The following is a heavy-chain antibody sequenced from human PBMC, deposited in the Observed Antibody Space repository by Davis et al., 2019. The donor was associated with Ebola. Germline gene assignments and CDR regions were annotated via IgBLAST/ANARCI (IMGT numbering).Heavy chain of an antibody. Sequence: MPSETLSLTCAVYGVSFSGYYWNWIRQPPGKGLEWLGEINHSGRTNYNPSLKSRVTMSVDTSKNQFSLRVRSVTAAATAVYYCARDRVCSGATCYAYFDFWGQGTLVTVSS. CDR1: GVSFSGYY. CDR2: INHSGRT. CDR3: ARDRVCSGATCYAYFDF. V-gene: IGHV4-34*01. J-gene: IGHJ4*02. D-gene: IGHD2-15*01.